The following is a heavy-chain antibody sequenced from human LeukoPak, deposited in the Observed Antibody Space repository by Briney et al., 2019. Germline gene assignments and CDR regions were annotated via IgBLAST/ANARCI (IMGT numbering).Heavy chain of an antibody. D-gene: IGHD4-23*01. CDR2: TNGATGNT. CDR3: ARSPGGNARTWLDY. CDR1: GYTFTNFA. V-gene: IGHV1-3*02. J-gene: IGHJ4*02. Sequence: ASVKVSCKASGYTFTNFALHWVRQAPGQRLEWMGWTNGATGNTRFSQDFQGRLTIAIDASASTAYIELSSLRSEDTAVYYSARSPGGNARTWLDYWGQGTLVTVSS.